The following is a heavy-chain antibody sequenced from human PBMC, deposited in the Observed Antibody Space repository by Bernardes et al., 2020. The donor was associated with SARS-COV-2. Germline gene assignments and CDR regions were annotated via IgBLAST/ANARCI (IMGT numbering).Heavy chain of an antibody. D-gene: IGHD2-2*01. V-gene: IGHV4-34*01. Sequence: SEPLSLTCAVYGGSFSGYYWSWIRQPPGKGLEWIGEINHSGSTNYNPSLKSRVTISVDTSKNQFSLKLSSVTAADTAVYYCARLGYCSSTSCPPFYYMDVWGKGTTVTVSS. J-gene: IGHJ6*03. CDR2: INHSGST. CDR3: ARLGYCSSTSCPPFYYMDV. CDR1: GGSFSGYY.